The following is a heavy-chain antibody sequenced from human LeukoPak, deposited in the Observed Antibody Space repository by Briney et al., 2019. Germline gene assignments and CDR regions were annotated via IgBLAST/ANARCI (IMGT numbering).Heavy chain of an antibody. CDR3: ARDRYFQY. J-gene: IGHJ1*01. CDR2: INHSGST. Sequence: SESLSLTCAVYAGSFSGYYCRWIRQPPGKGLEWIAEINHSGSTNYNPSLKSRVTISVDTSKNQFSLNLSSVTAADTAVYYCARDRYFQYWGQGTLVIVSS. D-gene: IGHD1-14*01. CDR1: AGSFSGYY. V-gene: IGHV4-34*01.